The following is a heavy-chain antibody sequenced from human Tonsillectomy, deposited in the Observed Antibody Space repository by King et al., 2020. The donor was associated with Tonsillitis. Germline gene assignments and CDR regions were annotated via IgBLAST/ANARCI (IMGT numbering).Heavy chain of an antibody. V-gene: IGHV3-7*01. CDR2: IRQDGSES. CDR1: GFTFSDYW. D-gene: IGHD3-3*01. J-gene: IGHJ4*02. Sequence: VQLVESGGGLVQPGGSLRLSCAASGFTFSDYWMNWVRQAPGKGLGWVANIRQDGSESFYVDSVKGRFTLSRDNAKNSLYLQMNSLRAEDTAVYYCTSFWSGYFDFWGQGTLVTVSS. CDR3: TSFWSGYFDF.